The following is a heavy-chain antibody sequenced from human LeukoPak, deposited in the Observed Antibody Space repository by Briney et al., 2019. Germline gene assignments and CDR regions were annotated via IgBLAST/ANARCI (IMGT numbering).Heavy chain of an antibody. CDR2: ISWNSGSI. CDR1: GFTFDDYA. V-gene: IGHV3-9*01. Sequence: GRSLRLSCAASGFTFDDYAMHWVRQAPGKGLEGVSGISWNSGSIGYADSVKGRFTISRDNAKNSLYLQMNSLRAEDTALYYCAKGEYYYGSGSSGYYYGMDVWGQGTTVTVSS. CDR3: AKGEYYYGSGSSGYYYGMDV. D-gene: IGHD3-10*01. J-gene: IGHJ6*02.